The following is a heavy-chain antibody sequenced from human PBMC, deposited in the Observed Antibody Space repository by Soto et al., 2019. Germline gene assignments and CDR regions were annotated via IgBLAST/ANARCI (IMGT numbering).Heavy chain of an antibody. CDR1: GFTFSDYY. J-gene: IGHJ4*02. V-gene: IGHV3-11*01. CDR2: ISSGAYTT. D-gene: IGHD5-18*01. CDR3: ARDRDTNMETFDY. Sequence: GGSLRLSCAASGFTFSDYYMSWLRQAPGRGLEWVSYISSGAYTTYYADSVKGRFTISRDNAKNSLSLQINSLRVEDTAVYYCARDRDTNMETFDYWGQGTLVTVSS.